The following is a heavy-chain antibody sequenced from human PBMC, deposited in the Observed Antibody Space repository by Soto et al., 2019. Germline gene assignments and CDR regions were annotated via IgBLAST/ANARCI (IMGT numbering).Heavy chain of an antibody. CDR1: GGTVNTYY. CDR3: ARDRGPHSYADY. J-gene: IGHJ4*02. Sequence: QVQLQELGPGLVKPSETLSLTCTVSGGTVNTYYWSWIRQPPGKGLEWIGYIYSSGSTNYNPSLKSRVSMSVDTSKNQFSLYLRSVTAADTAVYYCARDRGPHSYADYWGQGTLVTVSS. V-gene: IGHV4-59*02. D-gene: IGHD3-16*01. CDR2: IYSSGST.